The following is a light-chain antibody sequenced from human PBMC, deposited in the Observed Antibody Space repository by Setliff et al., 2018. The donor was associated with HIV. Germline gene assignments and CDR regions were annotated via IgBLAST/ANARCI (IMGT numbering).Light chain of an antibody. V-gene: IGLV2-14*01. CDR3: SSFTTTNALDV. Sequence: VLTQPASVSGSPGQSITISCTGTSSDVGGYNYVSWYQQHPGKAPKLIIYEVTNRPSGVSYRFSGSKSGNTASLTISGLQAEDEADYYCSSFTTTNALDVFGTGTKGTVL. CDR2: EVT. J-gene: IGLJ1*01. CDR1: SSDVGGYNY.